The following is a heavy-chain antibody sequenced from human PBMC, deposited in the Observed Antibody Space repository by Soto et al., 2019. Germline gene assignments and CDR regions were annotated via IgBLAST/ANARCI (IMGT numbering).Heavy chain of an antibody. V-gene: IGHV2-5*01. Sequence: QITLKESGPTLVKPTQTLTLTCTFSGFSLTTSAVAVGWIRQPPGKALEWLAIIYGSDDKFYSPSLKPRLTITQDTYTNQVVLTMTNMAPVDTATYYCARRYDPYYFASWGQGTLFTVSS. CDR3: ARRYDPYYFAS. CDR2: IYGSDDK. D-gene: IGHD1-1*01. J-gene: IGHJ4*02. CDR1: GFSLTTSAVA.